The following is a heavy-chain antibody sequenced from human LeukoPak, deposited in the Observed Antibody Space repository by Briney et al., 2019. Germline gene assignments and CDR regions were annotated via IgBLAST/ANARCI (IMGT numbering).Heavy chain of an antibody. V-gene: IGHV3-23*01. CDR3: ARDKSSSWYGYYYYGMDV. CDR2: ISGSGGST. D-gene: IGHD6-13*01. CDR1: GFTFSSYA. Sequence: GGSLRLSRAASGFTFSSYAMSWVRQAPGKGLEWVSAISGSGGSTYYADSVKGRFTISRDNSKNTLYLQMNSLRAEDTAVYYCARDKSSSWYGYYYYGMDVWGQGTTVTVSS. J-gene: IGHJ6*02.